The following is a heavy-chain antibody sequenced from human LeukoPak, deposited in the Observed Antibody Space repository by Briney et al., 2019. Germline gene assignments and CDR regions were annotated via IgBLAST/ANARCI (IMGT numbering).Heavy chain of an antibody. CDR2: IYYSGST. CDR3: ARRDYYDSSGQFDY. CDR1: GGSISSSSYY. J-gene: IGHJ4*02. Sequence: SETLSLTCTVSGGSISSSSYYWGWIRQPPGKGLEWIGSIYYSGSTYYNPSLKSRVTISVDTSKNQFSLKLSSVTATDTAVYYCARRDYYDSSGQFDYWGQGTLVTVSS. V-gene: IGHV4-39*01. D-gene: IGHD3-22*01.